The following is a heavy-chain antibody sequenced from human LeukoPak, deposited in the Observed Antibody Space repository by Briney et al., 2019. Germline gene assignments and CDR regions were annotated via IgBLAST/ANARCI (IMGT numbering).Heavy chain of an antibody. CDR1: GASMTTGGFY. Sequence: NPSETLSLTCTVSGASMTTGGFYWGWIRQPPGTGLEWIGSFYYTGNSYYNPSLKSRVTISVDMSKIQVSLKLSSVTAADTAVYYCARTYSGTYYGFDYWGQGALVTVSS. D-gene: IGHD1-26*01. CDR3: ARTYSGTYYGFDY. CDR2: FYYTGNS. J-gene: IGHJ4*02. V-gene: IGHV4-39*01.